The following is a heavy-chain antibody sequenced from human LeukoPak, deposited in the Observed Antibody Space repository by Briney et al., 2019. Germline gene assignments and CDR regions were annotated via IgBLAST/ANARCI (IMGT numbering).Heavy chain of an antibody. V-gene: IGHV4-59*08. CDR3: ARQGSYYGSFYFDY. CDR2: IYYSGST. J-gene: IGHJ4*02. D-gene: IGHD3-10*01. Sequence: SETLSLTCTVSGGSISSYYWSWIRQPPGEGLEWIGYIYYSGSTNYNPSLKSRVTISVDTSKNQFSLKLSSVTAADTAVYYCARQGSYYGSFYFDYWGQGTLVTVSS. CDR1: GGSISSYY.